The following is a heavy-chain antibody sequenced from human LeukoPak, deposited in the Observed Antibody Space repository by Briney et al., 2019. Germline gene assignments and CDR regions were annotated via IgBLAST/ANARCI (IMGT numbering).Heavy chain of an antibody. J-gene: IGHJ4*02. CDR2: IYYSGST. V-gene: IGHV4-39*01. D-gene: IGHD2-21*02. Sequence: SETLSLTCTVSGGSISSNSYYWGWIRQPPGKGLEWIGSIYYSGSTYYNPSLKSRVTISVDTSKNQFSLKLSSVTAADTAVYYCARCGGDCRWGQGTLVTVSS. CDR3: ARCGGDCR. CDR1: GGSISSNSYY.